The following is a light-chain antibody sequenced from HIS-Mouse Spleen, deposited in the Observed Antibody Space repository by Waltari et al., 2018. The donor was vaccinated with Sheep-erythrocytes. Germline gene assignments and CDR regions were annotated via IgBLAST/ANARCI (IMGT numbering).Light chain of an antibody. Sequence: QSALTQPRSVSGSPGQSVTISCTGTSSDVGGYHYVSWYQQHPGKAPKLMIYAVSKRPSGVPVCFSGSKSGNTASLTISVLQAEDEADYYCCSYAGSYNHVFATGTKVTVL. CDR1: SSDVGGYHY. J-gene: IGLJ1*01. V-gene: IGLV2-11*01. CDR3: CSYAGSYNHV. CDR2: AVS.